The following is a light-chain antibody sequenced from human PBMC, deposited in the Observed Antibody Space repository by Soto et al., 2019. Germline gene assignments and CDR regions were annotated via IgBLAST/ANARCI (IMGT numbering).Light chain of an antibody. CDR3: AAWDDSLNGVV. Sequence: QSVLTQSPSSSGTPGQRVTISFSESISNIGSNTVNWYQQLPGTAPKLLIFFGSHRPSGVPDRFSGSKSGSSASLAISGLQSEDEADYYCAAWDDSLNGVVFGGGTQLTVL. CDR2: FGS. CDR1: ISNIGSNT. J-gene: IGLJ2*01. V-gene: IGLV1-44*01.